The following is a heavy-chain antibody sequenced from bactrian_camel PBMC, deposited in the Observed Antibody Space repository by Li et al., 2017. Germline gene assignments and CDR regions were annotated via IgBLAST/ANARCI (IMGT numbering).Heavy chain of an antibody. CDR1: RDAYTTHS. D-gene: IGHD2*01. Sequence: EVQLVESGGGSVEAGGSLRLSCAASRDAYTTHSMAWFRQVPGKEREGIATIDSSGSTAYADSVKGRFTISKDNAKNILYLQMDNLEPEDSATYRCAASWDVTAIEALGRIADPAFGYWGEGTQVTVS. CDR2: IDSSGST. J-gene: IGHJ6*01. CDR3: AASWDVTAIEALGRIADPAFGY. V-gene: IGHV3S67*01.